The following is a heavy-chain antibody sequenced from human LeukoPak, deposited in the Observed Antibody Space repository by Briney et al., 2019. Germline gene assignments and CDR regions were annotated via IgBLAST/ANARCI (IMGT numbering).Heavy chain of an antibody. CDR3: ARALIGYYFDY. CDR1: GFSFSSYR. Sequence: GGSLRLSCAASGFSFSSYRTNWVRQAPGKGLEWVSSVSNSGDYIHYADSVKGRFTISRDNSKNSLYLQMNSLRAEDTAVYYCARALIGYYFDYWGQGTLVTVSS. CDR2: VSNSGDYI. V-gene: IGHV3-21*06. D-gene: IGHD2-8*01. J-gene: IGHJ4*02.